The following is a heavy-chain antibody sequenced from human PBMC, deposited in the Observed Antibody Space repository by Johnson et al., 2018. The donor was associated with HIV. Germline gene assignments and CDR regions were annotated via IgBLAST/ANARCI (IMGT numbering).Heavy chain of an antibody. CDR2: ISFDGNTR. V-gene: IGHV3-30-3*01. Sequence: QVQLVESGGGVVQPGRSLRLSCAASGFPFSSYAMHWVRQAPGRGLEWVALISFDGNTRFFGDSMKGRFTISRDNSNNTLYLQINSLRAEDAALYYCARARIGVRPAGVFDMWGQGTRVTVSS. CDR1: GFPFSSYA. J-gene: IGHJ3*02. CDR3: ARARIGVRPAGVFDM. D-gene: IGHD3-3*01.